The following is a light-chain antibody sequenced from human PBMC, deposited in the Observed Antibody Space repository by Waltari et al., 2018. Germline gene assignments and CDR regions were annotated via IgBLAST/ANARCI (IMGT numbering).Light chain of an antibody. Sequence: QSALTQPASVSGSPGQSITISCTGTSSDVGGYNYVSWYQQHPGKAPKLMIYDVTNRPSGVSNRFSGSKSDNTASLTISGLQAEDEADYYCSSYTSSGTGVLFGGGTKLSVL. CDR3: SSYTSSGTGVL. J-gene: IGLJ2*01. V-gene: IGLV2-14*03. CDR2: DVT. CDR1: SSDVGGYNY.